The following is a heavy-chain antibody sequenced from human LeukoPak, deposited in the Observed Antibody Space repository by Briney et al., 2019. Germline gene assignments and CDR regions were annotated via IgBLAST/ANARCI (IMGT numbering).Heavy chain of an antibody. CDR2: INPTGGST. D-gene: IGHD6-6*01. CDR3: ARKGSSSCFDY. V-gene: IGHV1-46*01. J-gene: IGHJ4*02. CDR1: GYTFISYQ. Sequence: GASVKVSCKASGYTFISYQMHWVRQAPGQGLEWMGIINPTGGSTSHAQKFQGRVTMTRDTSTSTVYMELSSLRSEDTAVYYCARKGSSSCFDYWGKGTLVPVSS.